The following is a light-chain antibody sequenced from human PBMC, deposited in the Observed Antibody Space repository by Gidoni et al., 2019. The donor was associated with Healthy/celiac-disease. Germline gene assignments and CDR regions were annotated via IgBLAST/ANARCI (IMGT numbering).Light chain of an antibody. V-gene: IGKV1-12*02. CDR2: SSS. CDR1: QGIRSW. CDR3: QQANSFPYT. Sequence: DIQMTQSPSSVSASVGDRVTITCRASQGIRSWLAWYQQKPGTAPKLLIYSSSSLQSGVPSSFSGSGSGTDFTLTISSLQPEDFATYYCQQANSFPYTFGQGTKLEIK. J-gene: IGKJ2*01.